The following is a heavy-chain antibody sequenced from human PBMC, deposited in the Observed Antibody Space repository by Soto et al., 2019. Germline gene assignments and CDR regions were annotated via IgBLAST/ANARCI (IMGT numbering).Heavy chain of an antibody. V-gene: IGHV1-69*13. J-gene: IGHJ6*02. CDR3: ARGPAHLSEILTGYYIDYGMDV. CDR1: GGTFSSYA. CDR2: IIPIFGTA. D-gene: IGHD3-9*01. Sequence: GASVKVSCKASGGTFSSYATSWVRQAPGQGLEWMGGIIPIFGTANYAQKFQGRVTITADESTSTAYMELSSLRSEDTAVYYCARGPAHLSEILTGYYIDYGMDVWGQGTTVTVSS.